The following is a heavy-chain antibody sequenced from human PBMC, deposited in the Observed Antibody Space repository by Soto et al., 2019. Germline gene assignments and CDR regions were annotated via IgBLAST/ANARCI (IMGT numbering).Heavy chain of an antibody. V-gene: IGHV4-39*02. Sequence: QLHLQESGPGLVKPSETLSLTCSVSGASVSSGGSHYWGWIRQPPGQGLEWIGSLYPSGSSYYNPSLKNRVTRSVDTSKNQFSLKLNSVTAADTAVYHCARAPDYWGQGTLVTVSS. CDR3: ARAPDY. CDR1: GASVSSGGSHY. CDR2: LYPSGSS. J-gene: IGHJ4*02.